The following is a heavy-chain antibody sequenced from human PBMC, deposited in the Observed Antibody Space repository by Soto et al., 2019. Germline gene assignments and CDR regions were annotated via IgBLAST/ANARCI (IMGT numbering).Heavy chain of an antibody. Sequence: QVQLVQSGAEVKKPGSSVKVSCKASGGTFSSYAISWVRQAPGQGLEWMAGIIPLFGTADYAQKFQGRVTIPADESTSTAYMELTSLRSEDTAVYYCASNYADYRYYYGMDLWGQGTTLTVSS. D-gene: IGHD4-17*01. CDR3: ASNYADYRYYYGMDL. J-gene: IGHJ6*02. V-gene: IGHV1-69*12. CDR2: IIPLFGTA. CDR1: GGTFSSYA.